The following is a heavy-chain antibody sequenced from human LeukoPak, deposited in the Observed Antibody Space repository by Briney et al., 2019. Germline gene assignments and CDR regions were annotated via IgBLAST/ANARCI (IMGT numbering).Heavy chain of an antibody. J-gene: IGHJ6*02. CDR3: ARDVPYSSGWSYYYYYGMDV. V-gene: IGHV3-30*04. CDR2: ISYDGSNK. D-gene: IGHD6-19*01. Sequence: GGSLRLSCAASGFTFSSYAMHWVRQAPGKGLEWVAVISYDGSNKYYADSVKGRFTISRDNSKNTLYLQMNSLRAEDTAVYYCARDVPYSSGWSYYYYYGMDVWGQGTTVTVSS. CDR1: GFTFSSYA.